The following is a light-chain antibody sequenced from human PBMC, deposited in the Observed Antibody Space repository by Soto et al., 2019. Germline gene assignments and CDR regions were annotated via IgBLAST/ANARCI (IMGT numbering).Light chain of an antibody. J-gene: IGKJ5*01. CDR2: DAS. Sequence: EIVLTQSPSTLSLSPGERATLSCRASQSISSYLAWYQHKPGQAPRLLIYDASNRATGIPARFSGSGSGTEFTLTISSLQSEDFAVYYCQQRSDWLPITFGQGTRLEI. V-gene: IGKV3-11*01. CDR1: QSISSY. CDR3: QQRSDWLPIT.